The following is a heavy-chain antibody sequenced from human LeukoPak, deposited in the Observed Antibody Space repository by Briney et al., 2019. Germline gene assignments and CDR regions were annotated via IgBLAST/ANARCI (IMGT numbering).Heavy chain of an antibody. CDR3: ARGDDSGYYDYFDY. Sequence: QSGGSLRLSCAASGFTVDSNYLSWVRQAPGKGPEWVSTIYTGGNTYYAASVKGRFTISRDFSKNTVFLHMNSLRAEDTAMYYCARGDDSGYYDYFDYWGQGALVTVSS. D-gene: IGHD3-22*01. CDR1: GFTVDSNY. J-gene: IGHJ4*02. CDR2: IYTGGNT. V-gene: IGHV3-53*01.